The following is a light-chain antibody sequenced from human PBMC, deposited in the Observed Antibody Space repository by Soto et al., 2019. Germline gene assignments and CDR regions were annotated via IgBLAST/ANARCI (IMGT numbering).Light chain of an antibody. CDR1: SSDVGGYNY. J-gene: IGLJ2*01. CDR3: CSYAGSYTFV. Sequence: QSALTQPRSVSGSPGQSVTISCTGTSSDVGGYNYVSWYQHHPGKAPKLMIYDVRKRPSGVPDRFSGSKSGNTASLTISGLQAEDEADYYCCSYAGSYTFVFGGGTKLTVL. V-gene: IGLV2-11*01. CDR2: DVR.